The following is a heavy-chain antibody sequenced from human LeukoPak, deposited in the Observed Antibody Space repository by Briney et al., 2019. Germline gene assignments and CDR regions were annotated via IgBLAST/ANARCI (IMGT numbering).Heavy chain of an antibody. J-gene: IGHJ4*02. CDR2: ISTSSSTI. CDR3: ARVQYQLLFFDS. CDR1: GFTFSSYS. V-gene: IGHV3-48*04. Sequence: GGSLRLSCSASGFTFSSYSMNWVRQAPGKGLEWVSYISTSSSTIYYADSVKGRFTISRDNAKNSLYLQMNSLRAEDTAVYYCARVQYQLLFFDSWGQGTLVTVSS. D-gene: IGHD2-2*01.